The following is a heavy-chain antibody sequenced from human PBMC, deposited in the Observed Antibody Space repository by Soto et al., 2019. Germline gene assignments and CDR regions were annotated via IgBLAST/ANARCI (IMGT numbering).Heavy chain of an antibody. Sequence: ASAKVSCKASGYSFTSYGISWARQAPGQGLEWMGWIGAYNGNTNYAQKLQGRVTMTTDTSTSTAYMELRSLRSDDTAVYYCARDCRDIVVVPAASDAFDIWGQGTMVTVSS. J-gene: IGHJ3*02. CDR1: GYSFTSYG. CDR2: IGAYNGNT. V-gene: IGHV1-18*01. D-gene: IGHD2-2*01. CDR3: ARDCRDIVVVPAASDAFDI.